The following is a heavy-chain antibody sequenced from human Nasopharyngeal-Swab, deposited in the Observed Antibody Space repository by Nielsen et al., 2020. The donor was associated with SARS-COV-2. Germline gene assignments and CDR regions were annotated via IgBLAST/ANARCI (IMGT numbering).Heavy chain of an antibody. CDR3: AKGTYSGSPGGMDV. Sequence: GESLKISCAASGFTFSNYAMSWVRQAPGKGLEWVSVIYSSGNSTYYADSVKGRFAISRDNSKNTVYLQMNSLRAEDTAVYYCAKGTYSGSPGGMDVWGQGTTVTVSS. V-gene: IGHV3-23*03. CDR1: GFTFSNYA. J-gene: IGHJ6*02. CDR2: IYSSGNST. D-gene: IGHD6-6*01.